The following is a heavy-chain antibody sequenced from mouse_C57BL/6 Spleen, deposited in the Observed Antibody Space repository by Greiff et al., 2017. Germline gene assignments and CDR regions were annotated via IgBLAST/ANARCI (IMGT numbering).Heavy chain of an antibody. Sequence: QVQLQQPGAELVRPGSSVKLSCKASGYTFTSYWMDWVKQRPGQGLEWIGNIYPSDSETHYNQKFKDKATLTVDKSSSTAYMPLSSLTSEDSAVSYCARGVPYYYGSSPFAYWGQGTLVTVSA. J-gene: IGHJ3*01. CDR2: IYPSDSET. CDR1: GYTFTSYW. V-gene: IGHV1-61*01. D-gene: IGHD1-1*01. CDR3: ARGVPYYYGSSPFAY.